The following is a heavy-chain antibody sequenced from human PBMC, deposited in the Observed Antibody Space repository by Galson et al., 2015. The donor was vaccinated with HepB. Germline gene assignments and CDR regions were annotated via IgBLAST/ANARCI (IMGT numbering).Heavy chain of an antibody. Sequence: SLRLSCAASGFTFSSYAMSWVRQAPGKGLEWVSAISGSGGSTYYADSVKGRFTISRDNSKNTLYLQMNSLRAEDTAVYYCAKDGGLGYAEDYWGQGTLVTVSS. D-gene: IGHD3-16*01. CDR1: GFTFSSYA. CDR2: ISGSGGST. CDR3: AKDGGLGYAEDY. J-gene: IGHJ4*02. V-gene: IGHV3-23*01.